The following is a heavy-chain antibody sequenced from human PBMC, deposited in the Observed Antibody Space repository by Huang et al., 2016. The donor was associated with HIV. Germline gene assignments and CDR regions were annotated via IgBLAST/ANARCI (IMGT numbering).Heavy chain of an antibody. J-gene: IGHJ4*02. CDR1: GGSIRSDNYY. D-gene: IGHD3-10*01. CDR3: ARLPGSITMIRGVITDPY. Sequence: QLQLQESGPGLVKPSETLSLTCTVSGGSIRSDNYYWGWIRQPPGKGLGGVGSFYYGGRPYHNPSLKGRVTITVDTSKNQFSLKMRSVTAADTAVYYCARLPGSITMIRGVITDPYWGQGTLVTVSS. V-gene: IGHV4-39*01. CDR2: FYYGGRP.